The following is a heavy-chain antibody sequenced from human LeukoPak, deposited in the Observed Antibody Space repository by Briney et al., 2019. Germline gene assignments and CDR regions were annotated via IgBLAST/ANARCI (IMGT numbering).Heavy chain of an antibody. CDR2: IYTSGST. D-gene: IGHD3-10*01. V-gene: IGHV4-61*02. CDR3: ARDRSYYGSGSYDY. Sequence: SETLSLTCTVSGDSISSGSYYWSWIRQPAGKGLEWIGRIYTSGSTNYNPSLKSRVTMSVDTSKNQFSLKLSSVTAADTAVYYCARDRSYYGSGSYDYWGQGTLVTVSS. CDR1: GDSISSGSYY. J-gene: IGHJ4*02.